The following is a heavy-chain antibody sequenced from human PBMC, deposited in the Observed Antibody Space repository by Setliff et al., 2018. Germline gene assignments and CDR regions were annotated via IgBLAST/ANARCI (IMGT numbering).Heavy chain of an antibody. CDR2: IWDDGGTK. CDR3: ARTCSGSGCYAGLES. Sequence: PGGSLRLSCAASGFTFNSHAMHWVRQAPGKGLEWVAVIWDDGGTKYHADSVKGRFTISRDNSKNTLYLQMNSLRPEDTAVYYCARTCSGSGCYAGLESWGQGTPVTVSS. D-gene: IGHD2-15*01. V-gene: IGHV3-33*03. CDR1: GFTFNSHA. J-gene: IGHJ4*02.